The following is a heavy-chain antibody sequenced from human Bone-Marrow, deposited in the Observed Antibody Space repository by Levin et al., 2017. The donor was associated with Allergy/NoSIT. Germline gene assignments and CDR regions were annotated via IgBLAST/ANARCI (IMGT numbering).Heavy chain of an antibody. CDR3: AATPRYCTGGSCFQAEIDY. D-gene: IGHD2-8*02. CDR1: GGTFNNFA. CDR2: IIPIFRTS. Sequence: AASVKVSCKASGGTFNNFAFSWVRQAPGQGLEWVGGIIPIFRTSNTAQKFQGRVTVTADPSTNTAYMEVSSLRSEDTAVYYCAATPRYCTGGSCFQAEIDYWGQGTLVTVSS. J-gene: IGHJ4*02. V-gene: IGHV1-69*13.